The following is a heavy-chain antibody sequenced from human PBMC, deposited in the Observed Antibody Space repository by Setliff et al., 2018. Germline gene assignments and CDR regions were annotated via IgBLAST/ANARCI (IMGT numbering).Heavy chain of an antibody. D-gene: IGHD6-13*01. V-gene: IGHV4-38-2*01. CDR1: GYSISSGYD. CDR3: ARGGIAMNHYMDV. Sequence: PSETLSLTCGVSGYSISSGYDRGWIRQPPGKGLEWIGSIYYGGTTFYNPSLKSRVTISVDTSKNQFSLRLSSVTAADTAVYYCARGGIAMNHYMDVWGKGTTVTVSS. J-gene: IGHJ6*03. CDR2: IYYGGTT.